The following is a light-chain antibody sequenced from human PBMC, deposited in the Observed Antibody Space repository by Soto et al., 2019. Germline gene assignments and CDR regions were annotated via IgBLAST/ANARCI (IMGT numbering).Light chain of an antibody. CDR2: RSD. V-gene: IGLV1-47*01. CDR1: TTNIKSNF. Sequence: QAVVTQPPSASGTPGQRVTMSCSGRTTNIKSNFVYWYQQFPGTAPKLLIYRSDQRPSGVPDRFYGSKSGTSASLASSGLRSEDEAEYHCATWDDSLSGWVFGGGTKLTVL. J-gene: IGLJ3*02. CDR3: ATWDDSLSGWV.